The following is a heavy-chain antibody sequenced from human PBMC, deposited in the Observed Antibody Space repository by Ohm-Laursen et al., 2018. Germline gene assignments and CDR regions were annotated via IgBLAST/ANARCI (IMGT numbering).Heavy chain of an antibody. CDR2: INHGDGGT. J-gene: IGHJ3*02. Sequence: SLRLSCTASGLTFSTYDMSWVRQAPGKGPEWVSGINHGDGGTYYADSVKGRFTISRDNSKNTLYLQMNSLRAEDTAVYYCAKPLGAFDIWGQGTMVTVSS. CDR1: GLTFSTYD. CDR3: AKPLGAFDI. V-gene: IGHV3-23*01.